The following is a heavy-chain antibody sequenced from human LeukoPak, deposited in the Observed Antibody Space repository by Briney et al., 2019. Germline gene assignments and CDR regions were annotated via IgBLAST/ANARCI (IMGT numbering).Heavy chain of an antibody. D-gene: IGHD1-26*01. CDR3: ARAVAGATMDYYYGMDV. CDR1: GGSISGYS. V-gene: IGHV4-59*01. J-gene: IGHJ6*02. CDR2: IYYTGNT. Sequence: SETLFVTCTFSGGSISGYSWSWLQHPPGKGPEWFGYIYYTGNTNYNPSLKSRFTISLGTSRFQFSLNLSSVTAADTAVYYCARAVAGATMDYYYGMDVWGQGTTVTVSS.